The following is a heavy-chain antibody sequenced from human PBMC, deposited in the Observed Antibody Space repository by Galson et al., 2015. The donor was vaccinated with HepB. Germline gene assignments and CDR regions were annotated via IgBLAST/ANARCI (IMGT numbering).Heavy chain of an antibody. CDR3: ARDSSTPHYSSGWRGDRWFDP. Sequence: SLRLSCAASGFTFSSYSMNWVRQAPGKGLEWVSYISSSSSTIYYADSVKGRFTISRDNAKNSLYLQMNSLRAEDTAVYYCARDSSTPHYSSGWRGDRWFDPWGQGTLVTVSS. D-gene: IGHD6-19*01. CDR2: ISSSSSTI. J-gene: IGHJ5*02. CDR1: GFTFSSYS. V-gene: IGHV3-48*01.